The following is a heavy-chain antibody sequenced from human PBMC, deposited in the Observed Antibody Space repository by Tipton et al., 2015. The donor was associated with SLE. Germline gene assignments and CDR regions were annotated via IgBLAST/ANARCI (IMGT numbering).Heavy chain of an antibody. CDR3: ARLVVLRYFDCLSTSFDP. CDR2: LNHSGST. D-gene: IGHD3-9*01. Sequence: TLSLTCAVYGGSFSGYYWRWIRQPPGKGLEWIGELNHSGSTNYNPSLKSRVTISVDTSKNQFSLKLSSVTAADTAVYYCARLVVLRYFDCLSTSFDPWGHGTLVTVSS. V-gene: IGHV4-34*01. J-gene: IGHJ5*02. CDR1: GGSFSGYY.